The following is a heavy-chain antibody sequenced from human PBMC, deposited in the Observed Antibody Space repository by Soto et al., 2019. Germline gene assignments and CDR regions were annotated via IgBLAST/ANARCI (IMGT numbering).Heavy chain of an antibody. CDR1: GFSFSNFW. D-gene: IGHD1-26*01. CDR3: GAWDSSNNP. CDR2: INPDGSAQ. Sequence: HLVQSGGGLVQPGGSLRLSCVASGFSFSNFWMNWVRQTPGRGLEWVANINPDGSAQTYVDSVKGRFTVSRDNAKNSPYLERNSLRGEDTAVYFCGAWDSSNNPWGQGTLVTVSS. J-gene: IGHJ5*02. V-gene: IGHV3-7*01.